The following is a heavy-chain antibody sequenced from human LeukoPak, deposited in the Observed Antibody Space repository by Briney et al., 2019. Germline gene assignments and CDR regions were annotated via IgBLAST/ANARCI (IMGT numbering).Heavy chain of an antibody. Sequence: GRSLRLSCAASGFTFDDYAMHWVRQAPGKGLEWVSGISWNSGSIGYADSVKGRFTISRDNAKNSLYLQMNSLRAEDTALYYCAKDISPYYGSSGLSPARGMDVWGQGTTVTVSS. CDR3: AKDISPYYGSSGLSPARGMDV. D-gene: IGHD3-22*01. CDR1: GFTFDDYA. V-gene: IGHV3-9*01. J-gene: IGHJ6*02. CDR2: ISWNSGSI.